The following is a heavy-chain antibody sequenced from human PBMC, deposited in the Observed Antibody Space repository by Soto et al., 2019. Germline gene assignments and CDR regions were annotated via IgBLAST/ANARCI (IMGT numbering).Heavy chain of an antibody. CDR1: GFTFTRYS. Sequence: GGSLRLSCAASGFTFTRYSMNWVRQAPGKGLEWVSSISSTTNYIYYGDSMKGRFTISRDNAKNSLYLEMNSLRAEDTAVYYCARESEGLTSNFDYWGQGTLVTVSS. CDR3: ARESEGLTSNFDY. J-gene: IGHJ4*02. CDR2: ISSTTNYI. V-gene: IGHV3-21*06.